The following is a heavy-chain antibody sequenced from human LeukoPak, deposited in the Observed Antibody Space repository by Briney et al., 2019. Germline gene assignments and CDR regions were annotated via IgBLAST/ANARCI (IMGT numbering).Heavy chain of an antibody. J-gene: IGHJ5*02. D-gene: IGHD2-15*01. CDR3: ARDPPYCSGGSCYPPRAWFDP. Sequence: GGPLRLSCVASGFTFSTYNMNWLRQAPGKGLEWVSSIVSTSSLMSYSDSVKGRFTISRDNAKNSLYLQMNSLRAEDTAVYYCARDPPYCSGGSCYPPRAWFDPWGQGTLVTVSS. V-gene: IGHV3-21*01. CDR2: IVSTSSLM. CDR1: GFTFSTYN.